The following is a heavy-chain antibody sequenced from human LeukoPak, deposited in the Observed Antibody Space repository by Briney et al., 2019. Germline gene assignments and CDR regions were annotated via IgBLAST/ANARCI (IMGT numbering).Heavy chain of an antibody. Sequence: SVKVSCKASGGTFSSYAISWVRQAPGQGLEWMGRIIPILGIANYAQKFQGRVTITADKSTSTAYMELSSLRSEDTAVYYCARGRYMVRGVTHLDYWGQGTLVTVSS. CDR2: IIPILGIA. CDR1: GGTFSSYA. V-gene: IGHV1-69*04. CDR3: ARGRYMVRGVTHLDY. J-gene: IGHJ4*02. D-gene: IGHD3-10*01.